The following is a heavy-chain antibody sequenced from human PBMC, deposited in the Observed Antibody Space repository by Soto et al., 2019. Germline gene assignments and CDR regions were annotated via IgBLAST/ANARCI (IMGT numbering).Heavy chain of an antibody. Sequence: EVQLLESGGGLVQPGGSLRLSCAASGFTFGNYAMIWVRQAPGKGLEWVSTIGGGGDGTYYADCVRGRFTISRENSRNTVYLQMNSLRAEDTAVYYCAKKGLGSLATYCSTGDCHYAFDIWGQGTMVTVSS. CDR1: GFTFGNYA. D-gene: IGHD2-15*01. J-gene: IGHJ3*02. CDR2: IGGGGDGT. V-gene: IGHV3-23*01. CDR3: AKKGLGSLATYCSTGDCHYAFDI.